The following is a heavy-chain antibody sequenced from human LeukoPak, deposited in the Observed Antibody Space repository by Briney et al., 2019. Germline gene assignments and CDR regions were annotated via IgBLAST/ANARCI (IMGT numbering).Heavy chain of an antibody. CDR2: ISPDGGAR. Sequence: PGGSLRLSCAASGLNFRSSWMTWVRQTPEKGLQWVAEISPDGGARNYLESLRGRLTISRDNAKNSLYLQMNNLRVEDTAVYYCGRDPHNGAIDYWGLGTRVTVSS. V-gene: IGHV3-7*01. J-gene: IGHJ4*02. CDR1: GLNFRSSW. D-gene: IGHD4-17*01. CDR3: GRDPHNGAIDY.